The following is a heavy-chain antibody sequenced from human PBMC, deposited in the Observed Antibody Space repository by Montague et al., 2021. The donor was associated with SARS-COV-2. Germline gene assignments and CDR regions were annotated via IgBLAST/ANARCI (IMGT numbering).Heavy chain of an antibody. Sequence: SLRLSCAASGFTSGDYQMTWVRQAPGKGLQWVANINQDETAKTYVDSVKGRFTISRDNAKNSLILQMNSLKDEDTAVYYCARSPRGSGTGWLHYWGQGTLVTVSS. J-gene: IGHJ4*02. D-gene: IGHD3/OR15-3a*01. CDR2: INQDETAK. CDR1: GFTSGDYQ. V-gene: IGHV3-7*01. CDR3: ARSPRGSGTGWLHY.